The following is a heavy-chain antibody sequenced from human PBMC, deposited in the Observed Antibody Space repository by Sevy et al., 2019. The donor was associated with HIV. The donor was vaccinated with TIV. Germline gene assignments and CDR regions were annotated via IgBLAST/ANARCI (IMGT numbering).Heavy chain of an antibody. Sequence: GGSLRLSCAASGSNFRRFAMSWVRLAPGKGLEWVSGITAGGGNIYYIDSVKGRFTSSRENSKNTLYLQMNGLRAEDTAIYFCAKGGPAGVDYYYYLDVWGKGTTVTVSS. CDR3: AKGGPAGVDYYYYLDV. J-gene: IGHJ6*03. CDR2: ITAGGGNI. V-gene: IGHV3-23*01. CDR1: GSNFRRFA. D-gene: IGHD5-12*01.